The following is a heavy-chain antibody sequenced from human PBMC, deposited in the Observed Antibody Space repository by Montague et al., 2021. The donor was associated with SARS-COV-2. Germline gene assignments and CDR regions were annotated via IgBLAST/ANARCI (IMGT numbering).Heavy chain of an antibody. V-gene: IGHV3-66*04. Sequence: SLILSCAASGFTVSSNYMSWVRQAPGKGLEWVSVIYSGGSTYYADSVKGRFTISRDNSKNTLYLQMNSLRAEDTAVYYCARRLAAAGIGFGWFDPWGQGTLVTVSS. CDR1: GFTVSSNY. CDR2: IYSGGST. D-gene: IGHD6-13*01. CDR3: ARRLAAAGIGFGWFDP. J-gene: IGHJ5*02.